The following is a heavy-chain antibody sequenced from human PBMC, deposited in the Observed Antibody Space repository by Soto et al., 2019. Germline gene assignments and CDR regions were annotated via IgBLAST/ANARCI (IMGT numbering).Heavy chain of an antibody. CDR1: GFSFSSYW. CDR2: INSDGSST. J-gene: IGHJ3*01. CDR3: ARDPNIAVFHAFDV. D-gene: IGHD6-19*01. V-gene: IGHV3-74*01. Sequence: HPGGSLRLSCAASGFSFSSYWMHWVRQAPGKGLVWVSRINSDGSSTTYADSVKGRFTISRDNAKNTLYVQMNSLRAEDTAVYYCARDPNIAVFHAFDVWGQGTMVTVSS.